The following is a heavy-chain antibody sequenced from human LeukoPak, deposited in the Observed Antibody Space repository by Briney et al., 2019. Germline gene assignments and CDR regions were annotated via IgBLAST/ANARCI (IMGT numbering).Heavy chain of an antibody. J-gene: IGHJ4*02. V-gene: IGHV4-34*01. CDR3: ARETSSGWYDENDY. Sequence: SETLSLTCAVYGGSFSGYYWSWIRLPPGKGLEWIGEINHSGSTNYNPSLKSRVTISVDTSKNQFSLKLSSVTAADTAVYYCARETSSGWYDENDYWGQGTLVTVSS. D-gene: IGHD6-19*01. CDR2: INHSGST. CDR1: GGSFSGYY.